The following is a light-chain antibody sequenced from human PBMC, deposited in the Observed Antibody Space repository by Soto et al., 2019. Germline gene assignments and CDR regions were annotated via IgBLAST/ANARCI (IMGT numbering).Light chain of an antibody. CDR1: SSKIGRNT. V-gene: IGLV1-44*01. Sequence: QSVLTQPPSASGTPGQRVTISCSGSSSKIGRNTVNWYQQLPGTAPKLLIYSNNQRPSGVPDRFSGSKSGTSGSLAISGLQSEDEADYYCAGWDDSLNGPVFGGGTKVTVL. CDR3: AGWDDSLNGPV. CDR2: SNN. J-gene: IGLJ2*01.